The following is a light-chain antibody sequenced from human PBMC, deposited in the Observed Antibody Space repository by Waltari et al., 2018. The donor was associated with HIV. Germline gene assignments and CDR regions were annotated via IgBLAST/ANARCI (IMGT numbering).Light chain of an antibody. CDR1: SDDVGGYDH. Sequence: QSALTQPASVSGSPGQSITITCAGTSDDVGGYDHVAWYQQIMGSRPKLIIFAVRHRPSGVSGRFSGSKSGNTASLTITGLRPDDEALYFCSSYASDISVIFGGGT. CDR2: AVR. V-gene: IGLV2-14*01. J-gene: IGLJ2*01. CDR3: SSYASDISVI.